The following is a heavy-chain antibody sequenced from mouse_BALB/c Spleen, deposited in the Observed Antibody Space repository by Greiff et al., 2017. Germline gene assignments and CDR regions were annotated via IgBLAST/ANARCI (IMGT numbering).Heavy chain of an antibody. Sequence: EVKVVESGTVLARPGASVKMSCKASGYSFTSYWMHWVKQRPGQGLEWIGAIYPGNSDTSYNQKFKGKAKLTAVTSASTAYMELSSLTNEDSAVYYCTRKVYGNYWYFDVWGAGTTVTVSS. D-gene: IGHD2-1*01. J-gene: IGHJ1*01. V-gene: IGHV1-5*01. CDR1: GYSFTSYW. CDR2: IYPGNSDT. CDR3: TRKVYGNYWYFDV.